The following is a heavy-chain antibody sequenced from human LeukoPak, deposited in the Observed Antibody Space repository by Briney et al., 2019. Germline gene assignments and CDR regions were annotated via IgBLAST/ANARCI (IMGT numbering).Heavy chain of an antibody. D-gene: IGHD5-18*01. CDR3: ARGGGNNYDAFDI. Sequence: PGGSLRLSCAASGFTFSSYGMSWVRQAPGKGLEWVSGIDWNGGSTGYADSVKGRFTISRDNAKNSLYLQMNSLRAEDTALYYCARGGGNNYDAFDIWGQGTMVTVSS. CDR2: IDWNGGST. J-gene: IGHJ3*02. V-gene: IGHV3-20*04. CDR1: GFTFSSYG.